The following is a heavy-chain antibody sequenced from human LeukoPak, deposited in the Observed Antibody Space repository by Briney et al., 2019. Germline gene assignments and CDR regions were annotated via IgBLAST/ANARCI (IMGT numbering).Heavy chain of an antibody. V-gene: IGHV3-23*01. J-gene: IGHJ4*02. CDR2: ISGSGGST. CDR1: GFTFSSTS. CDR3: ARGPEYSSSYPFDY. Sequence: GGSLRLSCAASGFTFSSTSMSWVRQAPGKGLEWVSAISGSGGSTYYADSVKGRFTISRDNSKNTLYLQMNSLRAEDTAVYYCARGPEYSSSYPFDYWGQGTLVTVSS. D-gene: IGHD6-6*01.